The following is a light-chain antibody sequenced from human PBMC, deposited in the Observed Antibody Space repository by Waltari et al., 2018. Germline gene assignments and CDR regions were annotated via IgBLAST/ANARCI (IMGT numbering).Light chain of an antibody. J-gene: IGLJ3*02. CDR2: IST. Sequence: QSVLTQPPSVSGAPGQSVTISCAGRVSNLGAGYDVHWYQQLPGPAPKVLIYISTHRPSGVPDRFSGSKSGTSASLAITGLQAEDEADYYCQSYDSSLSGWVFGGGTKLTVL. CDR1: VSNLGAGYD. CDR3: QSYDSSLSGWV. V-gene: IGLV1-40*01.